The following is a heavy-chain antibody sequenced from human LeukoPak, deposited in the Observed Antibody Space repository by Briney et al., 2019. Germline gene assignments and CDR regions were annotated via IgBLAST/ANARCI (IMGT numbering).Heavy chain of an antibody. J-gene: IGHJ4*02. Sequence: ASVKVSCKASGYTFTGYYMHWVRQAPGQGLEWMGGIIPIFGTANYAQKFQGRVTITTDESTSAAYMELSSLRSEDTAVYYCAETYGDYYFDYWGQGTLVTVSS. CDR2: IIPIFGTA. CDR3: AETYGDYYFDY. CDR1: GYTFTGYY. V-gene: IGHV1-69*05. D-gene: IGHD4-17*01.